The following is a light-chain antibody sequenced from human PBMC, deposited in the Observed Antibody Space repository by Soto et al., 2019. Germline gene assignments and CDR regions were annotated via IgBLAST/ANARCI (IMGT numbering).Light chain of an antibody. Sequence: QSVLTQPPSVSAAPGQSVTISCSGSSSNIGNNFVSWYQHLPGAAPKLLIYDNNKRPSGIPDRFSGSKSGTSATLGINGLQTGDEADFYCGTWDDSLSAVVFGGGTKLIVL. J-gene: IGLJ2*01. CDR3: GTWDDSLSAVV. CDR1: SSNIGNNF. V-gene: IGLV1-51*01. CDR2: DNN.